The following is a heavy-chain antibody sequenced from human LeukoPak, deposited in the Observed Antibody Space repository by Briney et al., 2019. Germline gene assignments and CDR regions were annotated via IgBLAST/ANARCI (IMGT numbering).Heavy chain of an antibody. CDR1: GFTFSSYA. J-gene: IGHJ4*02. CDR3: ASGYYYDGSGYTFDY. CDR2: ISYDGSNK. D-gene: IGHD3-22*01. V-gene: IGHV3-30-3*01. Sequence: GGSLRLSCAASGFTFSSYAMHWVRQAPGKGLEWVAVISYDGSNKYYADSVKGRFTISRDNSKNTLYLQMNSLRAEDTAVYYCASGYYYDGSGYTFDYWGQGTLVTVSS.